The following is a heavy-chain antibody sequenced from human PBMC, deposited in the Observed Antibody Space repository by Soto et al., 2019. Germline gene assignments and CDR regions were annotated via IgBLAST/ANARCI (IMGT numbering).Heavy chain of an antibody. CDR3: ARGAGTYYAY. J-gene: IGHJ4*02. CDR1: GYTFTNYG. CDR2: ISRYIGNT. V-gene: IGHV1-18*01. Sequence: QVQLVQSGPEVKKPGASVKVPCKASGYTFTNYGISWVRQAPGQGLEWMGWISRYIGNTTYEQKLQGRVTMTIDTSTSTAYMELRSLRSDDTAVYYCARGAGTYYAYWGQGTLVTVSS. D-gene: IGHD1-26*01.